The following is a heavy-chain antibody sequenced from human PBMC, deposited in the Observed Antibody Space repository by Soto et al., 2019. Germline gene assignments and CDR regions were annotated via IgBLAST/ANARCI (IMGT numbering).Heavy chain of an antibody. D-gene: IGHD3-10*01. V-gene: IGHV3-21*06. Sequence: GGSLRLSCVVSGFTFSSYSMNWVRQAPGKGLEWVSSISSSSIYTYYADSVKGRFTISRDNAKNSVYLQMNSLRAEDTAVYYCARDFKESQYYYYCMDVWGKGTTVTV. CDR2: ISSSSIYT. J-gene: IGHJ6*03. CDR3: ARDFKESQYYYYCMDV. CDR1: GFTFSSYS.